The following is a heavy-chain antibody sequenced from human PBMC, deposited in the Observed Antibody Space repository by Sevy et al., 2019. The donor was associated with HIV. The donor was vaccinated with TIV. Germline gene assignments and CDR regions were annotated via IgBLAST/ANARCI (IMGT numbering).Heavy chain of an antibody. Sequence: GGSLRLSCAASGFTVSSNYMSWVRQAPGKGLEWVSVIYSGGSTYYADSVKGRFTISRDNSKNTLYLQMNSLRAEDTAVYYCARDSNWGRFWYFDLWGRDTLVTVSS. J-gene: IGHJ2*01. CDR1: GFTVSSNY. CDR2: IYSGGST. CDR3: ARDSNWGRFWYFDL. D-gene: IGHD7-27*01. V-gene: IGHV3-53*01.